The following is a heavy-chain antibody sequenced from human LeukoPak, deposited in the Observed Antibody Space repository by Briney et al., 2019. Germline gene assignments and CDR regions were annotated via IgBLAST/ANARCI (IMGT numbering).Heavy chain of an antibody. CDR1: GFTFTTYS. Sequence: GRSLRLSCAASGFTFTTYSMNWVRQAPGKGLEWVSSITSSSASMYYADSVKGRFTISRDNAKNSLYLQMNSLRAEDTAVYYCARTYYDILTAYNPYFDYWGQGTLVTVSS. D-gene: IGHD3-9*01. J-gene: IGHJ4*02. CDR2: ITSSSASM. CDR3: ARTYYDILTAYNPYFDY. V-gene: IGHV3-21*01.